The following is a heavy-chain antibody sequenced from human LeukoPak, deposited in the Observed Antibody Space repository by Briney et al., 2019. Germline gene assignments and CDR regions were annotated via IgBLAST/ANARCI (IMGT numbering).Heavy chain of an antibody. V-gene: IGHV3-15*01. CDR3: TTDGQYCSSTSCSQDYSYYYYMDV. CDR1: GCTFSNAW. Sequence: GGSLRLSCAASGCTFSNAWMSWARQAPGKGLEWVGRIKSKTDGGTTGYAAPVKGRFTISRDDSKNTLYLQMNSLKTEDTAVYYCTTDGQYCSSTSCSQDYSYYYYMDVWGKGTTVTVSS. D-gene: IGHD2-2*01. J-gene: IGHJ6*03. CDR2: IKSKTDGGTT.